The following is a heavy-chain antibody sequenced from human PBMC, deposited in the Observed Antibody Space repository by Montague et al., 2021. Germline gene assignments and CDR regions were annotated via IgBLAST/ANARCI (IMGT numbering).Heavy chain of an antibody. V-gene: IGHV4-39*07. CDR1: GASITSNIYY. CDR2: IYYSGNS. D-gene: IGHD6-13*01. CDR3: ARVFSSWYVGWFDP. Sequence: SETLSLTCTVSGASITSNIYYWGWTRQSPGKGLEWIGSIYYSGNSFYQPSLKSRITMAVDTSKNQFSLKLSSVTAAVTAIYYCARVFSSWYVGWFDPWGQGTLVTVSS. J-gene: IGHJ5*02.